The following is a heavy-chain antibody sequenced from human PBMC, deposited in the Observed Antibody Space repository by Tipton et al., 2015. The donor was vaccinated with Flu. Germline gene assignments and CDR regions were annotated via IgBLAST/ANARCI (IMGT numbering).Heavy chain of an antibody. CDR1: GGSISSHY. V-gene: IGHV4-59*11. CDR3: AREWGDAFDI. CDR2: IYYSGSI. D-gene: IGHD3-16*01. Sequence: TLSLTCTVSGGSISSHYWSWIRQPPGKGLGWIGYIYYSGSISYNPSLKSRVTISVDTSKNQLSLKLSSVTAADTAVYYCAREWGDAFDIWGQGTMVTVSS. J-gene: IGHJ3*02.